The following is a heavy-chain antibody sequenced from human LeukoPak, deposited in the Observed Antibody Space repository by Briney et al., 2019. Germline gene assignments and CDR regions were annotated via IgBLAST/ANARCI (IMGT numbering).Heavy chain of an antibody. J-gene: IGHJ4*02. D-gene: IGHD3-22*01. CDR2: INHSGST. V-gene: IGHV4-39*07. Sequence: SETLSLTCTVSGGSINTPNYYWSWIRQPPGKGLEWIGEINHSGSTNYNPSLKSRVTISVDTSKNQFSLKLSSVTAADTAVYYCARVGILPYYYDSSGYSPLDYWGQGTLVTVSS. CDR3: ARVGILPYYYDSSGYSPLDY. CDR1: GGSINTPNYY.